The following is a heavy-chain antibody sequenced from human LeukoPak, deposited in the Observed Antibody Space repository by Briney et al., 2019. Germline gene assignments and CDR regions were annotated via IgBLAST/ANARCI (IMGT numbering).Heavy chain of an antibody. D-gene: IGHD3-10*01. CDR1: GASISSGSHH. V-gene: IGHV4-61*02. J-gene: IGHJ5*02. Sequence: SETLSLTCTVSGASISSGSHHWSWIRQPAGKGLEWIGRIYTSGSTNYNPSLKSRVSISVDMSKNQFSLKLSSVTAADTAVYYCARDKGGFLYFGEYDPWGQGTLVSVSS. CDR2: IYTSGST. CDR3: ARDKGGFLYFGEYDP.